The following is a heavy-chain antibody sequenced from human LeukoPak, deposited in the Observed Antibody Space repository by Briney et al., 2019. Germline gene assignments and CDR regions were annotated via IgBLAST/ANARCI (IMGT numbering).Heavy chain of an antibody. D-gene: IGHD5/OR15-5a*01. Sequence: SETLSLTCAVYGGSFSGYYWSWLRQPPGKGLEWIGEMNHSGSTNYNPSLKSRVTISVDTSKNQFSLKLSSVTAADTAVYYCECLGNCNPDYWGQGTLVTVSS. CDR3: ECLGNCNPDY. V-gene: IGHV4-34*01. J-gene: IGHJ4*02. CDR2: MNHSGST. CDR1: GGSFSGYY.